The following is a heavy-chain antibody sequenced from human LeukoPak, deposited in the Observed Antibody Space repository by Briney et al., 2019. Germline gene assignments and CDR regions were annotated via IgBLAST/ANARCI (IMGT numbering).Heavy chain of an antibody. D-gene: IGHD2/OR15-2a*01. V-gene: IGHV4-39*07. CDR2: IYYSGST. CDR3: ARTRQQYYPPFNWFDP. Sequence: KTSETLSLTCTVSGGSISSSSYYWGWIRQPPGKGLEWIGSIYYSGSTYYNPSLKSRVTISVDTSKNQFSLKLSSVTAADTAVYYCARTRQQYYPPFNWFDPWGQGTLVTVSS. CDR1: GGSISSSSYY. J-gene: IGHJ5*02.